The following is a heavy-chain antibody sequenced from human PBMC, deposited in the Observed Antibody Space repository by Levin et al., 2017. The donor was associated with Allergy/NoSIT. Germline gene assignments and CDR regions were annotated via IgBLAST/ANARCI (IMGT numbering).Heavy chain of an antibody. CDR2: ISGSGGSI. CDR3: AKGSTYHYNYGMDV. J-gene: IGHJ6*02. Sequence: PGGSLRLSCAASGFIFSNYAINWVRQAPGKGLEWVSIISGSGGSIYYADSVKGRFTISRDNSKNTLYLQMNTLRAEDTAIYYCAKGSTYHYNYGMDVWGQGTTVTVSS. V-gene: IGHV3-23*01. CDR1: GFIFSNYA.